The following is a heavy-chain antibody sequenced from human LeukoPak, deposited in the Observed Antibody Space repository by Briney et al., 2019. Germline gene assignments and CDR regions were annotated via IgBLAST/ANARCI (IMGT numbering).Heavy chain of an antibody. Sequence: ASVKVSCKASGYTFTGYYMHWVRQAPGQGLEWMGWINPNSGGTNYAQKFQGRVTMTRDTSISTAYMELSRLRSDDTAVYYCARDQDPYYDFWSGYQTDWGQGTLVTVSS. CDR2: INPNSGGT. V-gene: IGHV1-2*02. CDR1: GYTFTGYY. D-gene: IGHD3-3*01. CDR3: ARDQDPYYDFWSGYQTD. J-gene: IGHJ4*02.